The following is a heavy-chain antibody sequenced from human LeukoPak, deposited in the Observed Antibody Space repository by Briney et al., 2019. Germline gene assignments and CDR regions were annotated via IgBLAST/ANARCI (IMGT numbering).Heavy chain of an antibody. D-gene: IGHD4/OR15-4a*01. Sequence: ASVKVSCKASGYTFTSYGISWVRQAPGQGLEWMGWISAYNGNTNYAQKLQGRVTMTRDTSISTAYMELSSLRSEDTAVYYCARDLTSRTFDYWGQGTLVTVSS. V-gene: IGHV1-18*01. CDR2: ISAYNGNT. CDR1: GYTFTSYG. J-gene: IGHJ4*02. CDR3: ARDLTSRTFDY.